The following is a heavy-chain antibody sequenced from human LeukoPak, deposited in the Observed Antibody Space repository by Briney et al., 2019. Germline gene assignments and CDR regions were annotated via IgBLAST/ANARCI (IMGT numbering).Heavy chain of an antibody. Sequence: SETLSLTCAVYGGSFSGYYWSWIRQPPGKELEWIGYIYYSGSTIYNPSLRSRVTISIDTSKNQFSLKLSSVTAADTAVYYCASLRGAVTATPKYFQHWGQGTLVTVSS. J-gene: IGHJ1*01. CDR2: IYYSGST. CDR1: GGSFSGYY. V-gene: IGHV4-59*01. D-gene: IGHD2-21*02. CDR3: ASLRGAVTATPKYFQH.